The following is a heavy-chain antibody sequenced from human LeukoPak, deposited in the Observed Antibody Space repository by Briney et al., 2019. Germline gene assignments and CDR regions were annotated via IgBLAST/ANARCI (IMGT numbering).Heavy chain of an antibody. Sequence: ASVKVSCKASGYTFTGYYMHWVRQAPGQGLEWMGWINPNSGGTNYAQKFQGRVTMTRDTSISTAYMELSRLRSDDTAVYYCARVGYYYDSSGYYGTGYYYMDVWGKGTTVTVSS. V-gene: IGHV1-2*02. D-gene: IGHD3-22*01. J-gene: IGHJ6*03. CDR3: ARVGYYYDSSGYYGTGYYYMDV. CDR1: GYTFTGYY. CDR2: INPNSGGT.